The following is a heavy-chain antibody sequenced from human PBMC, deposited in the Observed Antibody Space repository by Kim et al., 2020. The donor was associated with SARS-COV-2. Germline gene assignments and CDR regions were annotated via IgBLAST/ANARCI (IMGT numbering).Heavy chain of an antibody. V-gene: IGHV3-23*01. Sequence: STYYADSVKGRFTISRDNAKNTLYLQMNSLRAEDTAVYYCHIAATGWFDPWGQGTLVTVSS. D-gene: IGHD2-15*01. CDR3: HIAATGWFDP. J-gene: IGHJ5*02. CDR2: ST.